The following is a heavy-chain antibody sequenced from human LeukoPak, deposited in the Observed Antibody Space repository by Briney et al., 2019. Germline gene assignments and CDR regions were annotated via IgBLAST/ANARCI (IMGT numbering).Heavy chain of an antibody. J-gene: IGHJ5*02. CDR2: IYYSGST. CDR1: GGSISSYY. Sequence: PSETLSLTCTVSGGSISSYYWSWIRQPPGKGLEWIGYIYYSGSTYYNPSLKSRVTISVDTSKNQFSLKLSSVTAADTAVYYCARDLGYYYYDSSGLPLNWFNPWGQGTLVTVSS. V-gene: IGHV4-59*12. D-gene: IGHD3-22*01. CDR3: ARDLGYYYYDSSGLPLNWFNP.